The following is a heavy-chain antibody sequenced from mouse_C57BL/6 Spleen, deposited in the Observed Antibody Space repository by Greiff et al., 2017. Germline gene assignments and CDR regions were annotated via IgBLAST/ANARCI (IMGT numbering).Heavy chain of an antibody. CDR2: INPSSGYT. J-gene: IGHJ3*01. CDR1: GYTFTSYW. CDR3: ARERNYGSSSFAY. V-gene: IGHV1-7*01. Sequence: VQRVESGAELAKPGASVKLSCKASGYTFTSYWMHWVKQRPGQGLEWIGYINPSSGYTKYNQKFKDKATLTADKSSSTAYMQLSSLTYEDAAVYYCARERNYGSSSFAYWGQGTLVTVSA. D-gene: IGHD1-1*01.